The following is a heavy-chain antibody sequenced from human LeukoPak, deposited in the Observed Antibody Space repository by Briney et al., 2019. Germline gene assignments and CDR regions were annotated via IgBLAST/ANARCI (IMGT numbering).Heavy chain of an antibody. CDR2: IKQDGSEK. D-gene: IGHD2-15*01. Sequence: GGSLRLSCAASGFTFSSYWMSWVRQAPGKGLEWVANIKQDGSEKYYVDSVKGRFTISRDNAKNSLYLQMNSLRAEDTAVYYCARAFGGFTRHTTAYFDYWGQGTLVTVS. V-gene: IGHV3-7*01. CDR3: ARAFGGFTRHTTAYFDY. CDR1: GFTFSSYW. J-gene: IGHJ4*02.